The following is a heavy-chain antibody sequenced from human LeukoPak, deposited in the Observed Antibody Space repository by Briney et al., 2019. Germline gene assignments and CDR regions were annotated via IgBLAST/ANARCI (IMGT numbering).Heavy chain of an antibody. J-gene: IGHJ4*02. V-gene: IGHV1-68*01. CDR3: ARYGDTAMGRGY. CDR2: ITLYNGNT. Sequence: GATVKVSCKASGYTFTYCSLHWLQQAPGQGLERMRWITLYNGNTNYAKKFQGRVTITRDMSLRTAYIELSSLRSEASAVYYWARYGDTAMGRGYWGQGTLVTVSS. D-gene: IGHD5-18*01. CDR1: GYTFTYCS.